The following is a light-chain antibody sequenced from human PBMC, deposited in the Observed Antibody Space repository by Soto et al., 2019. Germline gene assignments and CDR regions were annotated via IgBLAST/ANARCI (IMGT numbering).Light chain of an antibody. CDR1: QSVGTS. V-gene: IGKV3-11*01. J-gene: IGKJ4*01. Sequence: EIVLTQSPATLSLSPGERATLSCRASQSVGTSLAWYQQKSGQAPRLLFYESSNRATYIPARFSASGSGTDFTLTISGLEPEDFAVYYCQKRGVWQLTFVGGTKVEIK. CDR3: QKRGVWQLT. CDR2: ESS.